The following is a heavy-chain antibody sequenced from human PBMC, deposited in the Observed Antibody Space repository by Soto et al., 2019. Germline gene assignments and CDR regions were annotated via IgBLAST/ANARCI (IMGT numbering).Heavy chain of an antibody. CDR3: AREVGYRHRLSYFDL. D-gene: IGHD2-8*01. J-gene: IGHJ2*01. Sequence: PSETLSLTCTVSGGSISSGGYYWSWIRQHPGKGLEWIGYIYYSGSTYYDPSLKSRVTISVDTSKNQFSLKLSSVTAADTAVYYCAREVGYRHRLSYFDLWGRGTLVTVSS. CDR1: GGSISSGGYY. CDR2: IYYSGST. V-gene: IGHV4-31*03.